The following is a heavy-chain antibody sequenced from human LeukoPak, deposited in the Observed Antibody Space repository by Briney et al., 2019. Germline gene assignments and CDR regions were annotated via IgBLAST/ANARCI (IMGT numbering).Heavy chain of an antibody. Sequence: SETLSLTCTVSGGSISSGDYYWSWIRQPPGKGLEWIGYIYYSGSTNYNPSLKSRVTISVDTSKNQFSLKLSSVTAADTAVYYCAREEETIFGVVRYFDYWGQGTLVTVSS. V-gene: IGHV4-61*08. CDR1: GGSISSGDYY. J-gene: IGHJ4*02. CDR2: IYYSGST. CDR3: AREEETIFGVVRYFDY. D-gene: IGHD3-3*01.